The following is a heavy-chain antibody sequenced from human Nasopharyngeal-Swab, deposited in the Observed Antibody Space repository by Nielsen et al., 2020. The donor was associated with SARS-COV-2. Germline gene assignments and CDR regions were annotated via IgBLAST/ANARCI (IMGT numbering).Heavy chain of an antibody. J-gene: IGHJ4*02. D-gene: IGHD2-15*01. Sequence: GESLKISCAASEFTFSSYAMHWVRQAPGKGLEWVAVISYDGSNKYYADSVKGRFTISRDNSKNTLYLQMNSLRAEDTAVYYCARDPMTGIVVVVAAGYFDYWGQGTLVTVSS. CDR3: ARDPMTGIVVVVAAGYFDY. CDR1: EFTFSSYA. V-gene: IGHV3-30-3*01. CDR2: ISYDGSNK.